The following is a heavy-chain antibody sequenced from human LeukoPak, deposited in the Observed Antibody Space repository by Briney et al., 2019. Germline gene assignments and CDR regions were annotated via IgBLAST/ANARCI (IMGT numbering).Heavy chain of an antibody. CDR2: INHSGST. CDR1: GGSFSGYY. CDR3: ARAQGAGYSNYVFFYYNYYMDV. D-gene: IGHD4-11*01. V-gene: IGHV4-34*01. Sequence: TSETLSLTCAVYGGSFSGYYWSWIRQPPGKGLERIGEINHSGSTNYNPSLKSRVTISVDTSKNQFSLKLSSVTAADTAVYYCARAQGAGYSNYVFFYYNYYMDVWGKGTTVTVSS. J-gene: IGHJ6*03.